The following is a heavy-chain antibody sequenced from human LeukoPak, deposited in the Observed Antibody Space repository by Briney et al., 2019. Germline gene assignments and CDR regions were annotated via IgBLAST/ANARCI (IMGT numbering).Heavy chain of an antibody. CDR2: ISWDGGST. D-gene: IGHD3-22*01. J-gene: IGHJ6*03. CDR3: AKDASGYSYYYYYYMDV. CDR1: GFTFDDYA. Sequence: PGGSLRLSCAASGFTFDDYAMHWVRQAPGKGLEWVSLISWDGGSTYYADSVKGRFTISRDNSKNSLYLQMNSLRAEDTALYYCAKDASGYSYYYYYYMDVWGKGTTVTVSS. V-gene: IGHV3-43D*03.